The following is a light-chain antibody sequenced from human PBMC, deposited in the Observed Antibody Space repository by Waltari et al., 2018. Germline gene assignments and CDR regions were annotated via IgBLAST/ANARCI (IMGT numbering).Light chain of an antibody. V-gene: IGLV2-14*01. Sequence: QSALTQPASVSGSPGQSITIPCTGTSSDVGGYNFFSWYQQPPGKVPKLIIYEVNNRPSGVSNRFSGSKSGNTASLTISGLQAEDEADYYCSSYTRHETGIFGGGTKLTVL. CDR3: SSYTRHETGI. J-gene: IGLJ2*01. CDR2: EVN. CDR1: SSDVGGYNF.